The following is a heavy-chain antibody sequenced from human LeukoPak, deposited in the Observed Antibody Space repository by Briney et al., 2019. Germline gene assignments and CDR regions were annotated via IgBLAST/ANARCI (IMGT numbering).Heavy chain of an antibody. D-gene: IGHD1-14*01. CDR2: IYPSGGDT. J-gene: IGHJ4*02. CDR1: GYTFTSYY. Sequence: RASVKVSCKASGYTFTSYYMHWVRQAPGQGLEWMGIIYPSGGDTSYAQKFQGRLTMTRDTSTNTVYMELTSLRSEDTAVYYCAREVMDNLRFDYWGQGTLVTVSS. CDR3: AREVMDNLRFDY. V-gene: IGHV1-46*01.